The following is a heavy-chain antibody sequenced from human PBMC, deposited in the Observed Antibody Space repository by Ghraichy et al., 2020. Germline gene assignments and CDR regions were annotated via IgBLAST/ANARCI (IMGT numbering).Heavy chain of an antibody. D-gene: IGHD3-3*01. J-gene: IGHJ4*02. Sequence: SETLSLTCTVSGGSISSSSYYWGWIRQPPGKGLEWIGSIYYSGSTYYNPSLKSRVTISVDTSKNQFSLKLSSVTAADTAVYYCARRKVDFWSGYHEPFDYWGQGTLVTVSS. CDR3: ARRKVDFWSGYHEPFDY. CDR1: GGSISSSSYY. V-gene: IGHV4-39*01. CDR2: IYYSGST.